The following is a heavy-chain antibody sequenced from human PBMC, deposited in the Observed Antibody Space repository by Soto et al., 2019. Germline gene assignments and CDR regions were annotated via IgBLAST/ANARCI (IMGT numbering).Heavy chain of an antibody. V-gene: IGHV3-33*01. J-gene: IGHJ6*02. D-gene: IGHD3-3*01. Sequence: PGGSLRLSCAASGFTFSSYGMHWVRQAPGKGLEWVAVIWYDGSNKYYADSVKGRFTISRDNSKNTLYLQMNSLRAEDTAVYYCARRSGYFYGMDVWGQGTTVTVSS. CDR3: ARRSGYFYGMDV. CDR1: GFTFSSYG. CDR2: IWYDGSNK.